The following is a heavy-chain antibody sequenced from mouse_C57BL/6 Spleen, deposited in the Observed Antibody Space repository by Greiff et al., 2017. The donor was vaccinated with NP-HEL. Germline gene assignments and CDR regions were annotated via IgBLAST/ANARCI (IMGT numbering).Heavy chain of an antibody. D-gene: IGHD2-4*01. Sequence: EVHLVESGEGLVKPGGSLKLSCAASGFTFSSYAMSWVRQTPEKRLEWVAYISSGGDYIYYADTVKGRFTISRDNARNTLYLQMSSLKSEDTAMYYCTRDDYDGFAYWGQGTLVTVSA. CDR1: GFTFSSYA. V-gene: IGHV5-9-1*02. CDR2: ISSGGDYI. J-gene: IGHJ3*01. CDR3: TRDDYDGFAY.